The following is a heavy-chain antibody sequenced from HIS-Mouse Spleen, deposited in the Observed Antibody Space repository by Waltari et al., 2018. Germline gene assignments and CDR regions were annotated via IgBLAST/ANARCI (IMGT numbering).Heavy chain of an antibody. V-gene: IGHV1-69*04. CDR3: ARHPEIAAAVGAFDI. CDR2: ISPFLGIA. J-gene: IGHJ3*02. CDR1: GGTFSSYA. Sequence: QVQLVQSGAEVKKPGSSVKVSCKASGGTFSSYAISWVRQAPGQGLEWMGRISPFLGIANYAQKFQGEVTITADKSTSTAYMELSSLRSEDTAVYYCARHPEIAAAVGAFDIWGQGTMVTVSS. D-gene: IGHD6-13*01.